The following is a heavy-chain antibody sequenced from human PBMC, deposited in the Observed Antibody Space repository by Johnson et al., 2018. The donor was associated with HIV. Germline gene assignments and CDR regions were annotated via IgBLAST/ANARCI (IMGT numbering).Heavy chain of an antibody. J-gene: IGHJ3*02. CDR1: GFTFSSYN. Sequence: VQLVESGGGVVQPGRSLRLSCAASGFTFSSYNMNWVRQAPGKGLEWVSYISSGTRTIYYADSVKGRFTISRDNAKNSLYLQMNSLRAEDTAVYYCASSIPPYSSSSVAFDIWGQGTMVTVSS. D-gene: IGHD6-6*01. CDR3: ASSIPPYSSSSVAFDI. CDR2: ISSGTRTI. V-gene: IGHV3-48*01.